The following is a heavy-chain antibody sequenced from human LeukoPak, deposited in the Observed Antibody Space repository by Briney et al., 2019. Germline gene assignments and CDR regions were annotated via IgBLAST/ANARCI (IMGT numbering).Heavy chain of an antibody. CDR2: IYTSGST. J-gene: IGHJ3*02. V-gene: IGHV4-4*07. D-gene: IGHD4-17*01. Sequence: SETLSLTCTVSGGSISSYYWSWIRQPAGKGLEWIGRIYTSGSTNYNPSLKSRVTMSVDTSKNQFSLKLSSVTAADTAVYYCARVAVDGYGDSYDAFDIWGQGTMVTVSS. CDR3: ARVAVDGYGDSYDAFDI. CDR1: GGSISSYY.